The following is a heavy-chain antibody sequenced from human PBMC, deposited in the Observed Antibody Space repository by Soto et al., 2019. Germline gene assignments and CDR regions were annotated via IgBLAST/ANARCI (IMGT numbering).Heavy chain of an antibody. CDR2: IYYSGST. D-gene: IGHD6-19*01. Sequence: SETLSLTCTVSGGSISSSSYYWGWIRQPPGKGLEWIGTIYYSGSTYYNPSLKSRVTISVDTSKNQFSLKLSSVTAADTAVYYCARHAYRSGWADHWGQGTLVTVSS. V-gene: IGHV4-39*01. CDR3: ARHAYRSGWADH. J-gene: IGHJ4*02. CDR1: GGSISSSSYY.